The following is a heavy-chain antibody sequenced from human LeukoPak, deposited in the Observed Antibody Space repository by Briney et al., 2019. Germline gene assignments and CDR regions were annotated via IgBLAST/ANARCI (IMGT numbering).Heavy chain of an antibody. CDR3: ARGNYYGMDV. J-gene: IGHJ6*02. V-gene: IGHV3-74*03. D-gene: IGHD2/OR15-2a*01. CDR2: INRDGSTT. CDR1: ESTFSKFW. Sequence: QPEGSLRLSCAASESTFSKFWMHWVRQAPGKGLVWVSGINRDGSTTTYADSVKGRFTVSRDNAKNTLYLQMNSLRAEDTAVYYCARGNYYGMDVWGQGTTVTVSS.